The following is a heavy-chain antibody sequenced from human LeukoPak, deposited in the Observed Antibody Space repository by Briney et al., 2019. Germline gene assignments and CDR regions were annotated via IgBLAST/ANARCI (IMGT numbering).Heavy chain of an antibody. J-gene: IGHJ4*02. D-gene: IGHD3-3*01. CDR2: IYPGDSDT. Sequence: GESLKISCKGSGYSFTSYWIGWVRQMPGKGLEWMGIIYPGDSDTRYSPSFQGQVTISADKSISTAYLQWSSLKASDTAMYYCARLGGHYDFWSGYSDYWGQGTLVTFSS. CDR3: ARLGGHYDFWSGYSDY. CDR1: GYSFTSYW. V-gene: IGHV5-51*01.